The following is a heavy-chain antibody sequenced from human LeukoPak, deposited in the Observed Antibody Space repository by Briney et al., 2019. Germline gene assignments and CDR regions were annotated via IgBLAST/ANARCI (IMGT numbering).Heavy chain of an antibody. D-gene: IGHD6-19*01. CDR1: GGSFSGYY. V-gene: IGHV4-34*01. CDR3: AKHSSGWYRIGLDAFDI. Sequence: SETLSLTCAVYGGSFSGYYWSWIRQPPGKGLEWIGEINHSGSTNYNPSLKSRVTISVDTSKNQFSLKLSSVTAADTAVYYCAKHSSGWYRIGLDAFDIWGQGTMVTVSS. J-gene: IGHJ3*02. CDR2: INHSGST.